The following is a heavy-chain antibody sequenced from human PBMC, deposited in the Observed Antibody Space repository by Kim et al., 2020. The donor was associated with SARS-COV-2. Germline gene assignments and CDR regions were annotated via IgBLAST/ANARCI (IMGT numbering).Heavy chain of an antibody. J-gene: IGHJ6*02. Sequence: KVRFTISRDNAKTSLYLQMNSLRAEDTAVYYCARDSAVGATSYYYYGMDVWGQGTTVTVSS. D-gene: IGHD1-26*01. CDR3: ARDSAVGATSYYYYGMDV. V-gene: IGHV3-11*05.